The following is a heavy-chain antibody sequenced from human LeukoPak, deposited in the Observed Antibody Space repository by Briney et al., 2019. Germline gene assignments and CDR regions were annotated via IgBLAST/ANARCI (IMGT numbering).Heavy chain of an antibody. CDR3: ARDGDLAPAVPFDC. Sequence: PGGSLRLSCAASGFTFSSYEMNWVRQAPGKGLEWVSYISSSGGTIYYADSVKGRFTISRDNAKNSLYLQMNSLRAEDTAVYYCARDGDLAPAVPFDCWGQGTLVTVSP. V-gene: IGHV3-48*03. D-gene: IGHD6-25*01. CDR1: GFTFSSYE. CDR2: ISSSGGTI. J-gene: IGHJ4*02.